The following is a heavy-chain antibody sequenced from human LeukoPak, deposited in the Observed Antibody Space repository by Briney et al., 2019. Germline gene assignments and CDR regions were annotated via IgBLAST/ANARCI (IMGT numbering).Heavy chain of an antibody. D-gene: IGHD3-22*01. Sequence: PGGSLRLSCAASGFTFSSNWMSWVLQAPGKGLEWVANIKKDGSEKYYVDSVKGRFTISRDNAKNSLYLQMNSLRAEDTAVYYCTRSYFYDSLDAFDIWGQGTMVTVSS. J-gene: IGHJ3*02. CDR2: IKKDGSEK. CDR3: TRSYFYDSLDAFDI. CDR1: GFTFSSNW. V-gene: IGHV3-7*01.